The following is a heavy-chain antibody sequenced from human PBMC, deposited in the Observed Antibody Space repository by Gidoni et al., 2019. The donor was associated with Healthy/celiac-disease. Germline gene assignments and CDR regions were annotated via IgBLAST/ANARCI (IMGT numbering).Heavy chain of an antibody. J-gene: IGHJ4*02. CDR2: ISGSGGST. CDR3: WSPSGYCSGGSCYRGASFDY. V-gene: IGHV3-23*04. Sequence: EVQLVESGGGLVQPGGSLRLSCAASGFTFSSYAMSWVRQAPGKGLDWVSAISGSGGSTYYADSVKGRFTISRDNSKNTLYLQMNSLRAEDTAVYYCWSPSGYCSGGSCYRGASFDYWGQGTLVTVSS. D-gene: IGHD2-15*01. CDR1: GFTFSSYA.